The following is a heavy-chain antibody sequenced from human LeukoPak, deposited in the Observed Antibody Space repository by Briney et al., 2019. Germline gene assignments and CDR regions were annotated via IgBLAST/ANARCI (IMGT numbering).Heavy chain of an antibody. D-gene: IGHD6-6*01. CDR2: ISWNSGSI. J-gene: IGHJ4*02. CDR1: GFTFDDNA. V-gene: IGHV3-9*01. Sequence: PAGSLRLSCAASGFTFDDNAMHWVRQAPGKGLEWVSGISWNSGSIGYADSVKGRFTISRGNAKNSLYLQMNSLRAEDTALYYCAKAPEYSSSSPEEYYFDYWGQGTLVTVSS. CDR3: AKAPEYSSSSPEEYYFDY.